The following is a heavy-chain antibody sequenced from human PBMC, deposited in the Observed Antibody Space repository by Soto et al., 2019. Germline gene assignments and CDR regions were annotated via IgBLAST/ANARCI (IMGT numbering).Heavy chain of an antibody. CDR2: INPSGGST. CDR3: ARGGSITMILVVTDDAFDI. D-gene: IGHD3-22*01. CDR1: GYTFTSYY. V-gene: IGHV1-46*01. J-gene: IGHJ3*02. Sequence: ASVKVSCRASGYTFTSYYMHWVRQAPGQGLEWMGIINPSGGSTSYAQKFQGRVTMTRDTSTSTVYMELSSLRSGDTAVYYCARGGSITMILVVTDDAFDICGQGTMVAVSS.